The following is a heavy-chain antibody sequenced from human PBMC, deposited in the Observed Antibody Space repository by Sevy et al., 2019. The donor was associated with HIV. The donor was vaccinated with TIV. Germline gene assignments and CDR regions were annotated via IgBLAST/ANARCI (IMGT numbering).Heavy chain of an antibody. V-gene: IGHV3-21*01. CDR1: GFTFSSYS. CDR2: ISSSSSYI. Sequence: GGSLRLSCAASGFTFSSYSMNWVRQAPGKGLEWVSSISSSSSYIYYADSVKGRFTISRDNAKNSLYLQMKSLGAEDTAVYYCARDKDGDYGWGFDPWGQGTLVTVSS. D-gene: IGHD4-17*01. CDR3: ARDKDGDYGWGFDP. J-gene: IGHJ5*02.